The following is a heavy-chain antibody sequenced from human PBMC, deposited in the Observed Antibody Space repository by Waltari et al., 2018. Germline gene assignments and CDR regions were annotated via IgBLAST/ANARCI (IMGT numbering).Heavy chain of an antibody. CDR3: ARDYRGYSYGLFDY. CDR2: IYTSGST. D-gene: IGHD5-18*01. V-gene: IGHV4-4*07. J-gene: IGHJ4*02. Sequence: QVQLQESGPGLVKPSETLSFTCTVSGGSISSYYWSCIRQPAGKGLEWIGRIYTSGSTNYNPSLKSRVTMSVDTSKNQFSLKLSSVTAADTAVYYCARDYRGYSYGLFDYWGQGTLVTVSS. CDR1: GGSISSYY.